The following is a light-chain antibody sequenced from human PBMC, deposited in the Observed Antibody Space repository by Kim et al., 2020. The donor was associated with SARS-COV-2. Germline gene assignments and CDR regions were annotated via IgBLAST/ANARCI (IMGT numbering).Light chain of an antibody. Sequence: ASVVDIVTITCRVSQGISSYLAWYQQKPGKAPKLLIYAASTLQSGVPSRFSGSGSGTEFTLTISSLQPEDFATYYCQQLNSYPITFGQGTRLEIK. CDR1: QGISSY. J-gene: IGKJ5*01. V-gene: IGKV1-9*01. CDR2: AAS. CDR3: QQLNSYPIT.